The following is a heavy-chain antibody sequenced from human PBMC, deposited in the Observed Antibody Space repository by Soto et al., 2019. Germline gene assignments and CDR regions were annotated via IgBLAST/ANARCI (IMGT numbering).Heavy chain of an antibody. Sequence: QVQLVESGGGLVKPGGSLRLSCAASGFTFSDYYMSWIRQAPGKGLEWVSYISSSGSTIYYADSVKGRFTISRDNAKNSLYLQMNSLRAEDAAVYYCARDRLTMVRAYTNWFDPWGQGTLVTVSS. D-gene: IGHD3-10*01. V-gene: IGHV3-11*01. CDR3: ARDRLTMVRAYTNWFDP. J-gene: IGHJ5*02. CDR2: ISSSGSTI. CDR1: GFTFSDYY.